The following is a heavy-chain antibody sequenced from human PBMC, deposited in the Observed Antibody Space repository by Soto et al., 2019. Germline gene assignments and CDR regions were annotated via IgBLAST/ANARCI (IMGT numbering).Heavy chain of an antibody. V-gene: IGHV6-1*01. CDR1: GDSVSSNTAA. CDR3: SRARGIVETVQDLDC. Sequence: SQTLPLTCAISGDSVSSNTAAWNWIRQSPSRGLVWLGRTYYKSKWYTDSAISVKIRIVINPDTSKNQISLQLPSVRPVDAAVYYCSRARGIVETVQDLDCWGQGTLVTVSS. J-gene: IGHJ4*02. CDR2: TYYKSKWYT. D-gene: IGHD1-26*01.